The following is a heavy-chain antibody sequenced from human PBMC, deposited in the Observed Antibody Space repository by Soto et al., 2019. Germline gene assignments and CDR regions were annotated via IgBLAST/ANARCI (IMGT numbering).Heavy chain of an antibody. V-gene: IGHV3-23*01. CDR1: GFTFSSYT. J-gene: IGHJ4*02. CDR3: AKRLQPAVGPFDC. D-gene: IGHD2-15*01. Sequence: PGRSLRLSCAASGFTFSSYTMTWVRQAPGEGPEWVSIINPSGATTYYAGSVKGRFTISRDNSKNTLYLQMNSLRADDTAVYYCAKRLQPAVGPFDCWGLGTLVTVSS. CDR2: INPSGATT.